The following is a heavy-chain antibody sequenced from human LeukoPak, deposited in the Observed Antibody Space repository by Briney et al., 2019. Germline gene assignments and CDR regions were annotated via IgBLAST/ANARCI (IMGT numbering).Heavy chain of an antibody. CDR2: IWYDGSNK. Sequence: GGSLRLSCAASGFIFKTYAMHWVRQAPGKGLEWVTMIWYDGSNKYYGDSVKGRFTISRDNSKNTVYLQMNSLRAEDTAVYYCAREAGYYFDYWGQGTLVTVSS. J-gene: IGHJ4*02. CDR1: GFIFKTYA. CDR3: AREAGYYFDY. V-gene: IGHV3-33*01.